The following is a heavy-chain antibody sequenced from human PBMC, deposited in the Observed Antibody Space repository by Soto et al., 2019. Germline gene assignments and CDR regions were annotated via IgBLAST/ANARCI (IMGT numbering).Heavy chain of an antibody. CDR2: IIPIFGTA. Sequence: SVKVSCKASGGTFSSYAISWVRQAPGQGLEWMGGIIPIFGTANYAQKFQGRVTITADESTSTAYMVLSSLRSEDTAVYYCARDLRGDCISTSCYATNWFDPWGEGTLVTVSS. D-gene: IGHD2-2*01. CDR1: GGTFSSYA. J-gene: IGHJ5*02. V-gene: IGHV1-69*13. CDR3: ARDLRGDCISTSCYATNWFDP.